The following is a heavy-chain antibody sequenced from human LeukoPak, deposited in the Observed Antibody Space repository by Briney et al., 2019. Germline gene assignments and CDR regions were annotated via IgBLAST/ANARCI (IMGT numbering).Heavy chain of an antibody. D-gene: IGHD6-13*01. Sequence: SVKVSCKASGGTFSSYAISWVRQAPGQGLEWMGGIIPIFGTANYAQKFQGRVTITADKSTSTAYMELSSLRSEDTAVYYCAKTYHSSRAHYYYYYMDVWGKGTTVTISS. CDR1: GGTFSSYA. CDR2: IIPIFGTA. J-gene: IGHJ6*03. CDR3: AKTYHSSRAHYYYYYMDV. V-gene: IGHV1-69*06.